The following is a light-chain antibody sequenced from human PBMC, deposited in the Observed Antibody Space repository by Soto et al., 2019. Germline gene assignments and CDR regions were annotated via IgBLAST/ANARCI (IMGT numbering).Light chain of an antibody. V-gene: IGKV3-15*01. J-gene: IGKJ2*02. Sequence: EIVMTQSPATLSASPGERATLSCRASQSVSNNLAWYQQKPGQAPRLLVHDATTRVTGIPVRFSGSGSGREFTLTISSLQSEDFAVYYCQQYYNWPPCTFGQGTKLEIK. CDR2: DAT. CDR1: QSVSNN. CDR3: QQYYNWPPCT.